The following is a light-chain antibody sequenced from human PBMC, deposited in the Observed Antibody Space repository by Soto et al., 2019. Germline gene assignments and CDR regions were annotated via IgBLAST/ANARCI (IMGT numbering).Light chain of an antibody. CDR3: QSYDSSLSAYV. V-gene: IGLV1-44*01. Sequence: QSVLTQPPSASGTPGQRVTISCSGSSSNIGSNTVSWYQQVPGRAPYLLIYGNINRPSGVPDRFSGSKSGTSASLAITGLQAEDKADSYCQSYDSSLSAYVFGTGTKLTVL. CDR1: SSNIGSNT. CDR2: GNI. J-gene: IGLJ1*01.